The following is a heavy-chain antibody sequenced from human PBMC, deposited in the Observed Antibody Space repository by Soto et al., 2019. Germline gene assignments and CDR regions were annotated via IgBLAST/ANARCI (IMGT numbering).Heavy chain of an antibody. D-gene: IGHD4-17*01. CDR3: ARGGTGYGGNQFDY. Sequence: GGSLILSCEASGFTFSSYWMHWVRQAPGKGLVWVSRINSDGSSTSYADSVKGRFTISRDNAKNTLYLQMNSLRAEDTAVYYCARGGTGYGGNQFDYCGQGTLVTVSA. CDR1: GFTFSSYW. CDR2: INSDGSST. J-gene: IGHJ4*02. V-gene: IGHV3-74*01.